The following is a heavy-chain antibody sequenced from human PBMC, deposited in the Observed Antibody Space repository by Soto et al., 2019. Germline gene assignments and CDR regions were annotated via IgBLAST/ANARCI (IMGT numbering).Heavy chain of an antibody. D-gene: IGHD6-6*01. CDR2: IYYSGST. Sequence: SETLSLTCTFSVGSISSYYWSWIRQPPGKGLEWIGYIYYSGSTNYNPSLKSRVTISVDTSKNQFSLKLSSVTAADTAVYYCARDLGSSSSIRGLWFEPWGQGTLVTVSS. CDR3: ARDLGSSSSIRGLWFEP. J-gene: IGHJ5*02. CDR1: VGSISSYY. V-gene: IGHV4-59*01.